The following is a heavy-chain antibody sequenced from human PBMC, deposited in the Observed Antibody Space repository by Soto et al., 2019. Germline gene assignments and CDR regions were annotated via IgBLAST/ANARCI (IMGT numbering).Heavy chain of an antibody. Sequence: EVQLVESGGGVVQPGGSLRLSCAASGFTFSTSWMSWVRQAPGKGLEWVANMNQDGSEIYYVGAVKGRFTISRDSAKNLLYLQMNSLGAEATAMYYCARARGRGSTFDIWGQGTLVTVSS. CDR1: GFTFSTSW. CDR3: ARARGRGSTFDI. V-gene: IGHV3-7*01. CDR2: MNQDGSEI. J-gene: IGHJ3*02. D-gene: IGHD3-16*01.